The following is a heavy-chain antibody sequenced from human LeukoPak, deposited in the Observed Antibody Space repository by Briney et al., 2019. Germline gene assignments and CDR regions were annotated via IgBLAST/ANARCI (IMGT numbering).Heavy chain of an antibody. CDR3: ASSGPRGWFDP. Sequence: PSETLSLTCTVSGGSISNYYWSWIRQPPGKGLEWIGYIYYSGSTNYNPSLKSRVTISVDTSKNQFSLKLSSVTAADTAVYYCASSGPRGWFDPWGQGTLVTVSS. D-gene: IGHD1-14*01. J-gene: IGHJ5*02. CDR1: GGSISNYY. V-gene: IGHV4-59*08. CDR2: IYYSGST.